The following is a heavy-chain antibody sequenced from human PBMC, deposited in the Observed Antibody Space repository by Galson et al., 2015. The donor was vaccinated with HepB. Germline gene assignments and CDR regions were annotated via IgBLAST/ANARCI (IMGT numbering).Heavy chain of an antibody. D-gene: IGHD5-24*01. CDR3: ARRDNYYYFGMDV. CDR2: INDSGNT. V-gene: IGHV4-34*01. J-gene: IGHJ6*02. CDR1: DGSFSNYY. Sequence: LSLTCGVNDGSFSNYYWSWIRQPPGKELGWIGEINDSGNTNYNPSLKSRVIMSLDTSKNQFSLRLTSVTAADTAVYYCARRDNYYYFGMDVWGQGTTVIVSS.